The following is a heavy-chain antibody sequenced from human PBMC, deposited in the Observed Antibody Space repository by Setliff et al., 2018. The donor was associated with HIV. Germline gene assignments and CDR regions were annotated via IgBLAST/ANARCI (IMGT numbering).Heavy chain of an antibody. J-gene: IGHJ6*03. CDR2: INHSGST. D-gene: IGHD3-3*01. V-gene: IGHV4-34*01. CDR1: GGSFISYY. Sequence: ASETLSLTCAVYGGSFISYYWTWIRQPPGKGLEWIGEINHSGSTNYNPSLKSRVSISVDMSKNQFSLNLISVTAADTAVYYCARGSSSIFGVLVLLPHSYYYMDVWGKGTTVTVS. CDR3: ARGSSSIFGVLVLLPHSYYYMDV.